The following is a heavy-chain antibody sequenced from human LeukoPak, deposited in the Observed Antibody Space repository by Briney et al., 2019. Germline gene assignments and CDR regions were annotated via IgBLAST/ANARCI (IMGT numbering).Heavy chain of an antibody. CDR1: GGSISSGGYY. CDR3: ARAPSRIQLWLGVIDS. CDR2: IYYSGST. Sequence: SETLSLTCTVSGGSISSGGYYWSWIRQHPGKGLEWIGYIYYSGSTYYNPSLKSRVTISVDTSKNQFSLKLSSVTAADTAVYYCARAPSRIQLWLGVIDSWGQGTLVTVSS. V-gene: IGHV4-31*03. J-gene: IGHJ5*01. D-gene: IGHD5-18*01.